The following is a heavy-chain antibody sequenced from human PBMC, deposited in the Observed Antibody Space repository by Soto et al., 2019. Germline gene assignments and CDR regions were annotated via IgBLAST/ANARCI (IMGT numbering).Heavy chain of an antibody. Sequence: PGGSLRLSCAASGFTFDDYAMHWVRQAPGKGLEWVSGISWNSGSIGYADSVKGRFTISRDNAKNSLYLQMNSLRAEDTAFYYCAKSNRYCSGGSCLYFDYWGQGTLVTVSS. CDR2: ISWNSGSI. CDR1: GFTFDDYA. J-gene: IGHJ4*02. V-gene: IGHV3-9*01. CDR3: AKSNRYCSGGSCLYFDY. D-gene: IGHD2-15*01.